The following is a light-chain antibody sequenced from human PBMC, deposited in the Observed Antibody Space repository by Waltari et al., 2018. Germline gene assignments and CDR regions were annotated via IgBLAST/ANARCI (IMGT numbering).Light chain of an antibody. J-gene: IGKJ2*01. CDR1: QSVSNY. CDR3: QQYGNTPDT. CDR2: AAS. Sequence: EVVLTQSPGTLSLSPGEGVTLSCRASQSVSNYLAWYRQKPGQAPRLLMFAASTRAPGIPDTISGRGYRTDFTLTISRLEPEDSAVYYCQQYGNTPDTFGQGTKLEI. V-gene: IGKV3-20*01.